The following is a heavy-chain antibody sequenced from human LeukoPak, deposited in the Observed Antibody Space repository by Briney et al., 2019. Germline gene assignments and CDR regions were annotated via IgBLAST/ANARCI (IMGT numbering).Heavy chain of an antibody. D-gene: IGHD4-17*01. CDR2: IYYGGTT. Sequence: SETLPLTCSVSGGSISSTNYFWGWIRQPPGEGLEWIGSIYYGGTTYYNPSLKSRVTISVDTSKNQFSLKLTSVTAADTAVYYCARDLRGFDPWGQGTLVTVSS. J-gene: IGHJ5*02. CDR3: ARDLRGFDP. CDR1: GGSISSTNYF. V-gene: IGHV4-39*02.